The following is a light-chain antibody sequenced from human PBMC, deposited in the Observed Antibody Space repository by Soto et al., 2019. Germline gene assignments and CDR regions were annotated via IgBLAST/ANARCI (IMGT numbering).Light chain of an antibody. V-gene: IGKV3-15*01. Sequence: EVVMTQSPATLSVSPGESATLSCRASQTISSDLDWYQQRPGQPPRLFIYGASTRATGIPARFSGSGSGTEFTLTISDLQSEDFAFYYCQQYNDWPKWTFGQGTKVELK. CDR1: QTISSD. CDR2: GAS. J-gene: IGKJ1*01. CDR3: QQYNDWPKWT.